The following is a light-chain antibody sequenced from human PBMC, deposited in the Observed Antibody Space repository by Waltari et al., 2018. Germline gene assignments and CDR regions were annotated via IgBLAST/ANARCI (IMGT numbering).Light chain of an antibody. J-gene: IGKJ1*01. Sequence: EIVLTQSPGTLSLSPGERATLSCRASQGVCKYFAWYQQRPGQAPRLLLYHAYIRATGIPDRFSGSGFGTDFSLTISRLEPEDFAVYYCQKYDFLPATFGQGTTVEIK. CDR2: HAY. CDR3: QKYDFLPAT. V-gene: IGKV3-20*01. CDR1: QGVCKY.